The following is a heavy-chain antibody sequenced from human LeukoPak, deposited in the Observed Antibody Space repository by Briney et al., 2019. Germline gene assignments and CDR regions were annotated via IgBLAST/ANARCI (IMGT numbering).Heavy chain of an antibody. V-gene: IGHV1-18*01. CDR3: ARDLLIVVVPAAMATSNYGMDV. D-gene: IGHD2-2*01. CDR1: GYTFTSYG. CDR2: ISAYNGNT. Sequence: ASVKVSCKASGYTFTSYGISWVRQAPGQGLEWMGWISAYNGNTNYAQKLQGRVTMTTDTSTSTAYMELRSLRSDDTAVYHCARDLLIVVVPAAMATSNYGMDVWGQGTTVTVSS. J-gene: IGHJ6*02.